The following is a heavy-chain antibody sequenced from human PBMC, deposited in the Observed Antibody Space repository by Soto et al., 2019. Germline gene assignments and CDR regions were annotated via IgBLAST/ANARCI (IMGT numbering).Heavy chain of an antibody. CDR2: INHSGSA. CDR3: ARGLISGSHYSGGWYYFDS. V-gene: IGHV4-34*01. CDR1: GGSFSGYY. Sequence: SETLSLTFAVYGGSFSGYYWTWIRQTPGKGLQWIGQINHSGSANYNPSLKSRVTISVHTSKSQFSLELSSVTAADTAVYYCARGLISGSHYSGGWYYFDSWGQGTQVTVSS. J-gene: IGHJ4*02. D-gene: IGHD1-26*01.